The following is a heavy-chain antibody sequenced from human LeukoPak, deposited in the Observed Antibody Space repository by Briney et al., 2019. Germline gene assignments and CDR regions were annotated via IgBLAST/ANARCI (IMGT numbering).Heavy chain of an antibody. J-gene: IGHJ6*03. CDR3: ATIKDIRSYYCIDV. D-gene: IGHD5-12*01. V-gene: IGHV4-30-4*08. CDR1: GGSISSGDYS. CDR2: IYYSGRT. Sequence: SQTLSLTCTVSGGSISSGDYSWTWIRQPPGKGLEWFGYIYYSGRTYYNPSLKSRVVISVDTSTNLFSLKLSSMTAADTAVYYCATIKDIRSYYCIDVWGKGTTITVSS.